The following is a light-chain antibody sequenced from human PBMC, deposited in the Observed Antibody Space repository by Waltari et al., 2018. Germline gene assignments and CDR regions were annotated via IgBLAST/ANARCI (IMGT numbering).Light chain of an antibody. CDR1: QSIGRY. V-gene: IGKV1-39*01. J-gene: IGKJ2*01. CDR3: QQSYSTPYT. CDR2: AAS. Sequence: DIQMTQSPSSLSASVGDSVPITCRASQSIGRYLKWNQPKPGNAPKLLSYAASSLQSGVPSRFSGSGSGTDFTLTISSLQPEDFATYYCQQSYSTPYTFGQGTKLEIK.